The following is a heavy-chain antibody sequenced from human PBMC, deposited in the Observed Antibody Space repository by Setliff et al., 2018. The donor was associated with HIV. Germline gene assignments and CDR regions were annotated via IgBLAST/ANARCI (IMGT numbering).Heavy chain of an antibody. CDR1: GDSINKYY. J-gene: IGHJ6*02. Sequence: SETLSLTCTVSGDSINKYYWSWIRQHPGKGLEWIGFIYISGSTMYNPSLKSRVTMSLDTSKNQVSLKLTSVTAADTAVYYCARRSIVGSTRGYYYYALDVWGQGTTVTVSS. CDR2: IYISGST. CDR3: ARRSIVGSTRGYYYYALDV. V-gene: IGHV4-4*09. D-gene: IGHD1-26*01.